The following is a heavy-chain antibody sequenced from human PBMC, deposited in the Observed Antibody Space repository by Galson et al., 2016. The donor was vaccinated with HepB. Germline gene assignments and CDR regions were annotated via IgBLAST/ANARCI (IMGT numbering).Heavy chain of an antibody. Sequence: SLRLSCAASGFTFSSFAMSWVRRVPGKGLEWVSAISGRGDRIRYAESVKGRFIISRDNSKNTLDEEMKSLRVEDTAVYYCAKEGWFGELLYGHFDFWGQGTLVTVSS. D-gene: IGHD3-10*01. CDR3: AKEGWFGELLYGHFDF. J-gene: IGHJ4*02. CDR1: GFTFSSFA. CDR2: ISGRGDRI. V-gene: IGHV3-23*01.